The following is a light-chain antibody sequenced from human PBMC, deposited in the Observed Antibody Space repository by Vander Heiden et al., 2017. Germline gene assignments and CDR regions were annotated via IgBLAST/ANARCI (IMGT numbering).Light chain of an antibody. Sequence: EIVMTQSPATLSVSPGERATLSCRASQSVSSNLAWFQHKPGQAPRLLIYGASTRATGIPARFSGSASGTEFTLTISSLHSEDFAVYYCQRYNNWPLTFGGGTTVEIK. J-gene: IGKJ4*01. CDR1: QSVSSN. CDR2: GAS. V-gene: IGKV3-15*01. CDR3: QRYNNWPLT.